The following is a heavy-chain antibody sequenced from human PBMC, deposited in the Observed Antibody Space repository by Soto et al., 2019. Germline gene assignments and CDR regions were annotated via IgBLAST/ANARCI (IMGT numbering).Heavy chain of an antibody. J-gene: IGHJ6*02. D-gene: IGHD3-3*01. V-gene: IGHV1-69*13. CDR1: GGTFSSYA. CDR2: IIPIFGTA. Sequence: SVKVSCKASGGTFSSYAISWVRQAPGQGLEWMGGIIPIFGTANYAQKFQGRVTITADESTSTAYMELSSLRSEDTAVYYCARDYDFWSGPGAGYYYGMDVWGQGTTVTAP. CDR3: ARDYDFWSGPGAGYYYGMDV.